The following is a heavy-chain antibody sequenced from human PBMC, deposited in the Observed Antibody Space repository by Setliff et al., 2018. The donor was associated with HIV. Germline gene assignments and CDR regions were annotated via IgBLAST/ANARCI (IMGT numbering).Heavy chain of an antibody. J-gene: IGHJ4*02. CDR1: GGTFSSYA. D-gene: IGHD3-22*01. CDR3: TTPLDSSGYFGSDYFDY. V-gene: IGHV1-3*01. CDR2: INVGNGNT. Sequence: ASVKVSCKASGGTFSSYAISWVRQAPGQRLEWMGWINVGNGNTKYSEKFQGRITITADTSTDTAYLELSSLRSEDSAFYYCTTPLDSSGYFGSDYFDYWGQGALVTVSS.